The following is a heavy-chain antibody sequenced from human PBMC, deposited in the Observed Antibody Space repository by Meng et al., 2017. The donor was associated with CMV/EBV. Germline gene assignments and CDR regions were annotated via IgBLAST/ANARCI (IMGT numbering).Heavy chain of an antibody. D-gene: IGHD2-2*01. V-gene: IGHV3-30*02. CDR1: GFTVSSNY. J-gene: IGHJ6*02. CDR3: AKVVRDIVVVPAAMGMDV. CDR2: IRYDGSNK. Sequence: GGSLRLSCAASGFTVSSNYMSWVRQAPGKGLEWVAFIRYDGSNKYYADSVKGRFTISRDNSKNTLYLQMNSLRAEDTAVYYCAKVVRDIVVVPAAMGMDVWGQGTTVTVSS.